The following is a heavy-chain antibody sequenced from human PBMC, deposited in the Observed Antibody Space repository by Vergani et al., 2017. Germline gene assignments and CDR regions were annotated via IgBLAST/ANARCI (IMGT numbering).Heavy chain of an antibody. V-gene: IGHV2-5*02. D-gene: IGHD2-2*01. CDR3: AHRLEYHGPIDY. CDR2: IYWDDDK. CDR1: GGSISSSSYY. Sequence: QESGPGLVKPSETLSLTCTVSGGSISSSSYYWGWIRQPPGKALEWLALIYWDDDKRYSPSLKSRLTITKDTSKNQVVLTMTNMDPVDTATYYCAHRLEYHGPIDYWGQGTLVTVSS. J-gene: IGHJ4*02.